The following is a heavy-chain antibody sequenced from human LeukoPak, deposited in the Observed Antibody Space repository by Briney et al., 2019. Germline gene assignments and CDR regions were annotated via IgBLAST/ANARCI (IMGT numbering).Heavy chain of an antibody. CDR1: GGSFSGYY. Sequence: SGTLSLTCAVYGGSFSGYYWSWIRQPPGKGLEWIGEINHSGSTNYNPSLKSRVTISVDTSKNQFSLKLSSVTAADTAVYYCARCSSGSYRDYWGQGTLVTVSS. J-gene: IGHJ4*02. CDR3: ARCSSGSYRDY. D-gene: IGHD6-19*01. V-gene: IGHV4-34*01. CDR2: INHSGST.